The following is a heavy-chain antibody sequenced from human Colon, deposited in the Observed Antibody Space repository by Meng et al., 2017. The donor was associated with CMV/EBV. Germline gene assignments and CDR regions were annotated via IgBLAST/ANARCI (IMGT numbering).Heavy chain of an antibody. Sequence: GPTLAKPTQILTLTCTFSGFSFSTSGVAVGWIRQPPGKALEWLAPIYWNDEKRYSTSLKNRLTITTDTAKDQVVLTMTVMHPADTATYYCASTSPGLAAAGTVYFDFWGQGTRVTVSS. D-gene: IGHD6-13*01. J-gene: IGHJ4*02. CDR1: GFSFSTSGVA. V-gene: IGHV2-5*01. CDR3: ASTSPGLAAAGTVYFDF. CDR2: IYWNDEK.